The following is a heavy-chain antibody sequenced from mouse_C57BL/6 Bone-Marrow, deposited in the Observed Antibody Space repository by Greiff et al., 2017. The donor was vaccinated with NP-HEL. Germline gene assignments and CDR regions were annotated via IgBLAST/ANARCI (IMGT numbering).Heavy chain of an antibody. J-gene: IGHJ1*03. D-gene: IGHD1-1*01. CDR3: ARYYYGSRYWYFDV. V-gene: IGHV5-6*01. CDR1: GFTFSSYG. Sequence: EVKLVESGGDLVKPGGSLKLSCAASGFTFSSYGMSWVRQTPDKRLEWVATISSGGSYTYYPDSLKGRVTISRDNAKNTRYLQMSSLKSEDTAMYYCARYYYGSRYWYFDVWGTGTTVTVSS. CDR2: ISSGGSYT.